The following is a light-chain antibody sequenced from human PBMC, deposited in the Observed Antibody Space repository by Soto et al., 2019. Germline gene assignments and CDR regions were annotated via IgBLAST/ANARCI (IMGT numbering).Light chain of an antibody. V-gene: IGKV3-20*01. Sequence: EIVLTQSPGTLSLSPGERATLSCRASQSVGNNNLAWYQQKPGQAPRFLISDASSRATGIPDRFSGSGSGTDFTLTISRLEPEDFAVYYCQQYGSTPLTFGGGTKVEIK. CDR2: DAS. J-gene: IGKJ4*01. CDR3: QQYGSTPLT. CDR1: QSVGNNN.